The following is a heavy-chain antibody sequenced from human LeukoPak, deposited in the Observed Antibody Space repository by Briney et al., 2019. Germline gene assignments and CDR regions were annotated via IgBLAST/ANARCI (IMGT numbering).Heavy chain of an antibody. CDR2: INHSGST. D-gene: IGHD2-21*01. V-gene: IGHV4-39*07. CDR1: GGSISSSSYY. CDR3: APRTVGEWFDP. J-gene: IGHJ5*02. Sequence: PSETLSLTCTVSGGSISSSSYYWSWIRQPPGKGLEWIGEINHSGSTNYNPSLKSRVTISVDTSKNQFSLKLSSVTAADTAVYYCAPRTVGEWFDPWGQGTLVTVSS.